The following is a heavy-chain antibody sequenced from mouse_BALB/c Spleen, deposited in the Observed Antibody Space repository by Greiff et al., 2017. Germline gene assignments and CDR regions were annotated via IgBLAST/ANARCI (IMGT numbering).Heavy chain of an antibody. Sequence: QVQLKQSGPELVKPGASVKMSCKASGYTFTDYVISWVKQRTGQGLEWIGEIYPGSGSTYYNEKFKGKATLTADKSSNTAYMQLSSLTSEDSAVYFCASRYGSSLAWFAYWGQGTLVTVSA. CDR1: GYTFTDYV. V-gene: IGHV1-77*01. J-gene: IGHJ3*01. D-gene: IGHD1-1*01. CDR3: ASRYGSSLAWFAY. CDR2: IYPGSGST.